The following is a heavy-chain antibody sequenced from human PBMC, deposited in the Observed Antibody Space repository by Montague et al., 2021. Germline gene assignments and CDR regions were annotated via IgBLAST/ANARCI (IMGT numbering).Heavy chain of an antibody. CDR2: INHSGST. Sequence: SETLSLTCAVYGGSFSGYYWSWIRQPPGKGLEWIGEINHSGSTNYSPSLKSRVTISVDTSKNQFSLKPSSVTAADTAVYYCARRGGTMVRGVKGYMDVWGKGTTVTVSS. D-gene: IGHD3-10*01. CDR1: GGSFSGYY. CDR3: ARRGGTMVRGVKGYMDV. V-gene: IGHV4-34*01. J-gene: IGHJ6*03.